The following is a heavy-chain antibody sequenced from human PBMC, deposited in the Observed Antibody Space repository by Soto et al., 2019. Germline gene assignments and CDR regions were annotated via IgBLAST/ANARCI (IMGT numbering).Heavy chain of an antibody. V-gene: IGHV1-69*01. Sequence: QVQLVQSGAEVKKPGSSVKVSCKASGGIFSTYAISWLRQAPGQGLEWMGGIIPLFGTPNYAQRFQGRVTITADESTSTADMELRRLRSEDTAVYYCARDRDDYGSGNYYNRIDFWGQGTLVTVSS. J-gene: IGHJ4*02. CDR3: ARDRDDYGSGNYYNRIDF. CDR1: GGIFSTYA. D-gene: IGHD3-10*01. CDR2: IIPLFGTP.